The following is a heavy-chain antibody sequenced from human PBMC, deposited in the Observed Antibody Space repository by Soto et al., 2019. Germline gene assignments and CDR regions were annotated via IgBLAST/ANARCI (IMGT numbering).Heavy chain of an antibody. CDR1: GGSISSYY. D-gene: IGHD5-18*01. CDR2: IYYSGST. Sequence: SETLSLTCTVSGGSISSYYWSWIRQPPGKGLERIGYIYYSGSTNYNPSLKSRVTISVDTSKNQFSLKLSSVTAADTAVYYCARGVFTAMVTPWGQGTLVTVSS. CDR3: ARGVFTAMVTP. V-gene: IGHV4-59*01. J-gene: IGHJ5*02.